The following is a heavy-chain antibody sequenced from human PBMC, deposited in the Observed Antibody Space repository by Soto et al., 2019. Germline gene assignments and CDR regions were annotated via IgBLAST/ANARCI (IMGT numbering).Heavy chain of an antibody. Sequence: EVQLVQSGAEVKKPGESLRSSCKGSGYSFTSYWISWLRHMPVKGLEWMGRIDPIDSYTNYSPSFQGHANISADKSISTACLQCSRLKASDTAMSYGARRYGDYYCCMVVWGLGSTVTVS. J-gene: IGHJ6*01. CDR2: IDPIDSYT. D-gene: IGHD4-17*01. V-gene: IGHV5-10-1*03. CDR1: GYSFTSYW. CDR3: ARRYGDYYCCMVV.